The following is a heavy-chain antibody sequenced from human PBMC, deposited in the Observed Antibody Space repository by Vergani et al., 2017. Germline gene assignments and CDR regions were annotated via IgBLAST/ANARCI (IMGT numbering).Heavy chain of an antibody. J-gene: IGHJ4*02. CDR2: ISWNSGAV. Sequence: EVDLVESGGGLAQPGGSLRLSCEASGITFWKFGMHWVRQGPGKGLEWVSGISWNSGAVDYADSVRGRFTISVDTSNNHFSRRLNSLTAADTAVYYCASRSGIVYDIFSGTQYFFDFWGQGTLVTVSS. D-gene: IGHD3-9*01. V-gene: IGHV3-9*01. CDR3: ASRSGIVYDIFSGTQYFFDF. CDR1: GITFWKFG.